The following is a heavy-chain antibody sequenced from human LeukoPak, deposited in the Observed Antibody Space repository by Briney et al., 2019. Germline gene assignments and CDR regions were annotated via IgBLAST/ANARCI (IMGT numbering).Heavy chain of an antibody. CDR2: ISAYNGNT. CDR1: GYTFTSYG. Sequence: ASVKVSCKASGYTFTSYGISWVRQAPGQGLEWMGWISAYNGNTNYAQKLQGRVTMTTDTSTSTAYMELWSLRSDDTAVYYCARGDSGVVVTTYYYYYGMDVWGQGTTVTVSS. V-gene: IGHV1-18*01. J-gene: IGHJ6*02. CDR3: ARGDSGVVVTTYYYYYGMDV. D-gene: IGHD2-21*02.